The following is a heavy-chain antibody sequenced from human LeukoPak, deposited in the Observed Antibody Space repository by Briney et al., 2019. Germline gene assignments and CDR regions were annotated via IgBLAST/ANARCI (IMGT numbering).Heavy chain of an antibody. Sequence: GGSLRLSCAASGFTFSSYWMSWVRQAPGKGLEWVANIKQDGSEKYYVDSVKGRFTISRDNAKNSLYLQMNSLRAEDTAVYYCARGAGQLPTNWFDPWGQGTLVTVSS. J-gene: IGHJ5*02. CDR1: GFTFSSYW. V-gene: IGHV3-7*01. CDR3: ARGAGQLPTNWFDP. D-gene: IGHD6-6*01. CDR2: IKQDGSEK.